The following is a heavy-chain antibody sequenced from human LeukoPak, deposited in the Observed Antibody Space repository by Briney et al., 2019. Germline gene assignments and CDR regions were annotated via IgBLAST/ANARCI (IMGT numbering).Heavy chain of an antibody. CDR2: IRYDGSNK. CDR3: AKDRLRYYYDSSGYPPLDY. CDR1: GFPFSSYG. Sequence: GGSLRLSCAASGFPFSSYGMHWARQAPGKGLEWVAFIRYDGSNKYYADSVKGRFTISRDNSKNTLYLQMNSLRAEDTAVYYCAKDRLRYYYDSSGYPPLDYWGQGTLVTVSS. V-gene: IGHV3-30*02. J-gene: IGHJ4*02. D-gene: IGHD3-22*01.